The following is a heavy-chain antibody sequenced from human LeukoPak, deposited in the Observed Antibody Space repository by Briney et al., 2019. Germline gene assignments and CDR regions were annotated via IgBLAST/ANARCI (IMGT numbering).Heavy chain of an antibody. Sequence: GGFLRLSCVGSGFTFRSHAMSWVRQAPEKGLEFVSGIYENGGTTYYADSMKGRFSISRDNSKNTLYLQMDSLRGEDTAVYYCAKDFRIGYSAHFDYWGQGALVTVSS. CDR1: GFTFRSHA. CDR2: IYENGGTT. CDR3: AKDFRIGYSAHFDY. J-gene: IGHJ4*02. D-gene: IGHD2-21*01. V-gene: IGHV3-23*01.